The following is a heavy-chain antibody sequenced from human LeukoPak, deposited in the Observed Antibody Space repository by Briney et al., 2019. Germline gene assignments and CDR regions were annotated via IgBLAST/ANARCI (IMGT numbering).Heavy chain of an antibody. CDR1: GGSFSGYY. J-gene: IGHJ4*02. V-gene: IGHV4-34*01. Sequence: PSETLSPPCGVNGGSFSGYYWSLMRQPPRKGVEWIGEVTHSGSTNSNPSLESRVTISVDTSKNQFSLKLTSVTAADTAVYYCARGLRRVTTTPFDYWGQGTLVTVSS. D-gene: IGHD4-17*01. CDR3: ARGLRRVTTTPFDY. CDR2: VTHSGST.